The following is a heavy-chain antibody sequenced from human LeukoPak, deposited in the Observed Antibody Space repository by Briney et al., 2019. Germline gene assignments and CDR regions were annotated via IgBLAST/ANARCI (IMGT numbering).Heavy chain of an antibody. Sequence: GGSLRLSCAASGFTFSSYSMNWVRQAPGKGLEWVSSISSSSSYKYYADSVKGRFTISRDNAKNSLYLQMNSLRAEDTAVYYCAREGGYSYGSQTIDYWGQGTLVTVSS. D-gene: IGHD5-18*01. CDR1: GFTFSSYS. V-gene: IGHV3-21*01. CDR3: AREGGYSYGSQTIDY. CDR2: ISSSSSYK. J-gene: IGHJ4*02.